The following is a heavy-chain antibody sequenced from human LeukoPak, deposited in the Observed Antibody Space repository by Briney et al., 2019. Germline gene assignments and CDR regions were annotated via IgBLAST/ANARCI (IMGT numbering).Heavy chain of an antibody. CDR1: VDSIGNNEW. CDR3: ARGGDWKFDY. D-gene: IGHD1-1*01. J-gene: IGHJ4*02. Sequence: PSESLSLTCTVSVDSIGNNEWWTWVRQPPGKGLEWIGEIHHSGRLNYSPSLKSRVTISVDKSKNHFSLNLNSITPADTAIYYCARGGDWKFDYWGQGALVTVSS. V-gene: IGHV4-4*02. CDR2: IHHSGRL.